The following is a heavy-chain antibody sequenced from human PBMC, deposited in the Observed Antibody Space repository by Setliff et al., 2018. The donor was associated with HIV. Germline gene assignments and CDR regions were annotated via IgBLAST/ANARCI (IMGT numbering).Heavy chain of an antibody. CDR1: GGSFTSRSYY. CDR3: ARDIQAAGTGWFDP. Sequence: PSETLSLTCTVSGGSFTSRSYYWGWIRQPPGKGLEWIGSIYHSGSTYYNPSLKSRVTISLDTSKNQFSLKLSSVTAADTAVYYCARDIQAAGTGWFDPWGQGTLVTVSS. CDR2: IYHSGST. V-gene: IGHV4-39*07. J-gene: IGHJ5*02. D-gene: IGHD6-13*01.